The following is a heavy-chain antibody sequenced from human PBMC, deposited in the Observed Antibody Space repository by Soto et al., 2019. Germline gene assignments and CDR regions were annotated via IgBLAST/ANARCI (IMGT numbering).Heavy chain of an antibody. Sequence: LSLTCTVSGGSISSGGYYWSWIRQHPGKGLEWVGRSRDKPQGYSTAYAASVKGRFTTSRDESKNSAYLQMNSLKTEDTAVYYCVRATYFSDSSGYTRCLDYWGQGTLVTVSS. CDR1: GGSISSGGYY. J-gene: IGHJ4*02. CDR3: VRATYFSDSSGYTRCLDY. CDR2: SRDKPQGYST. V-gene: IGHV3-72*01. D-gene: IGHD3-22*01.